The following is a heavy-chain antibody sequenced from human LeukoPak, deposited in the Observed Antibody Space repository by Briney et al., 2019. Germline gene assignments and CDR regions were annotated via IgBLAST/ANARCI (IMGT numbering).Heavy chain of an antibody. J-gene: IGHJ6*02. CDR1: GGFFSDFY. CDR2: INHSGSI. V-gene: IGHV4-34*01. D-gene: IGHD1-1*01. Sequence: SETLSLTCAVYGGFFSDFYWSWVRQPPGRGLEWIGEINHSGSINYSPSLKSRVTISVDTPKNQFSLKLSSVTAADTAVYYCAGGGTTGPHMYGMDVWGQGTTVTVSS. CDR3: AGGGTTGPHMYGMDV.